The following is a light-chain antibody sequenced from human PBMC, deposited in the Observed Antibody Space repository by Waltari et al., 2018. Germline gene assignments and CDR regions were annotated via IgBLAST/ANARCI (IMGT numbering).Light chain of an antibody. CDR2: DVS. CDR1: SSDVGGYSF. Sequence: QSALTPPASVSGSPGQSITISCTGTSSDVGGYSFVSWYQQHPGKAPKLMIYDVSKRPSGISNRFSGSKSGNTASLTISGLQTEDEADYFCSTYTTSSALLFGGGTRLTVL. J-gene: IGLJ3*02. V-gene: IGLV2-14*03. CDR3: STYTTSSALL.